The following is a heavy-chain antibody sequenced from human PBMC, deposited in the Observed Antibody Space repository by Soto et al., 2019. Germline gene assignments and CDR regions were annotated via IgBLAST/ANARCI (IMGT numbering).Heavy chain of an antibody. V-gene: IGHV3-23*01. CDR2: ISGSGGST. CDR3: AKTPGYCGGDCPTLGLDAFDI. CDR1: GFTFSSYA. D-gene: IGHD2-21*02. Sequence: GSLRLSCAASGFTFSSYAMSWVRQAPGKGLEWVSAISGSGGSTYYADSVKGRFTISRDNSKNTLYLQMNSLRAEDTAVYYCAKTPGYCGGDCPTLGLDAFDIWGQGTMVTV. J-gene: IGHJ3*02.